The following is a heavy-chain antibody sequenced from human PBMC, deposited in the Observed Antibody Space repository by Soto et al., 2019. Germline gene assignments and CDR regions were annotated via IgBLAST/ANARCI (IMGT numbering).Heavy chain of an antibody. Sequence: QITLKESGPPLVKTTQTLTLTCTFSGFSLSTSGVGVGWIRQPPGKALEWLALIYWNDDKRYSPSLKSRLTITKDTSKNQVVLTMTNMDPVDTATYYCAHRRHDYVWGSNNWFDPWGQGTLITVSS. CDR2: IYWNDDK. CDR3: AHRRHDYVWGSNNWFDP. J-gene: IGHJ5*02. V-gene: IGHV2-5*01. D-gene: IGHD3-16*01. CDR1: GFSLSTSGVG.